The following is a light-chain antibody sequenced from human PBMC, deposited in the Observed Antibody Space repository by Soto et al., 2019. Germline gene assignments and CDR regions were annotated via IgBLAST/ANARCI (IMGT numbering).Light chain of an antibody. V-gene: IGKV1-27*01. CDR2: NES. Sequence: DIQMTQSPSSLSASVGDRVTITCRASQGISNYLAWYQQKPGKVPKFLIYNESTLQSGVPSRLSGSGSGTDFTLTISSLQPEDVATSYCQKYNTAPWTFGQGNKVEIK. CDR3: QKYNTAPWT. CDR1: QGISNY. J-gene: IGKJ1*01.